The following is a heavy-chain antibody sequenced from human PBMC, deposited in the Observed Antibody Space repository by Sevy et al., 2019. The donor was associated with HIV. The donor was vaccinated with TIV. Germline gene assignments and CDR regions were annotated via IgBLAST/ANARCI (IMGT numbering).Heavy chain of an antibody. V-gene: IGHV4-31*03. CDR2: IYYSGRT. Sequence: SETLSLTCTVSGGSISSGGYYWSWIRQHPGKGLEWIGYIYYSGRTYYNPSLKSRVTISVDTSKNQFSLKLSSVTAADTAVYYCAREGRMAMVFLPYGMDVWGQGTTVTVSS. CDR1: GGSISSGGYY. J-gene: IGHJ6*02. D-gene: IGHD5-18*01. CDR3: AREGRMAMVFLPYGMDV.